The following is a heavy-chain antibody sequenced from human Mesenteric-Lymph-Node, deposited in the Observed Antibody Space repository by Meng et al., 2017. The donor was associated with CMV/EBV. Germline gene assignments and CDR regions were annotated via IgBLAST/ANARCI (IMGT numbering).Heavy chain of an antibody. CDR1: GFTFNDYG. V-gene: IGHV3-20*04. J-gene: IGHJ6*02. CDR3: AKDLMNGPYGLDV. Sequence: GESLKISCAVSGFTFNDYGMSWVRQAPGKGLEWVSGINWNGGSTGYADSVKGRFTISRDNAKNSLYLQMNSLRAEDTAVYYCAKDLMNGPYGLDVWGQGTTVTVSS. CDR2: INWNGGST. D-gene: IGHD1-1*01.